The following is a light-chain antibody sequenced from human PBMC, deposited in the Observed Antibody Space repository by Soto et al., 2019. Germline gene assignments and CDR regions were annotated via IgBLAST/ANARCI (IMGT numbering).Light chain of an antibody. CDR3: QHYKT. CDR1: QSVSSSY. J-gene: IGKJ1*01. CDR2: GAS. V-gene: IGKV3-20*01. Sequence: EIVLTQSPGTLSLSPGEGATLSCRASQSVSSSYIAWYQQRPGQTPSLLIYGASTRATGIPDRFSGSGSGTHFTLTISRLEPGDFAVYYCQHYKTFGQGTKVDIK.